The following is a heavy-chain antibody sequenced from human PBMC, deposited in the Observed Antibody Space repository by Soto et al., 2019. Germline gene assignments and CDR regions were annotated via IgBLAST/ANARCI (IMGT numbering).Heavy chain of an antibody. CDR1: GDSIRSYS. CDR2: IHYTGNT. Sequence: HVQLQESGPGLVKPSETPSPTCTVSGDSIRSYSWSWIRQPPGKGLEWICYIHYTGNTNHNPSLKSRVTISVDTSKNQFSLKLSAVTAADTAVYYCARDRTSVNWYFDLWGRGTLVSVSS. V-gene: IGHV4-59*01. D-gene: IGHD2-2*01. CDR3: ARDRTSVNWYFDL. J-gene: IGHJ2*01.